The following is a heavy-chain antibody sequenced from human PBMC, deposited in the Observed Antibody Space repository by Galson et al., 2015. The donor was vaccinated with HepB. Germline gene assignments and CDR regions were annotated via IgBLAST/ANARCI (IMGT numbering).Heavy chain of an antibody. CDR2: INTNTGNP. V-gene: IGHV7-4-1*02. Sequence: SVKVSCKASGYTFTSYGMNWVRQAPGQGLEWMGWINTNTGNPTYAQGFTGRFVFSLDTSVSTSYLQISSLKAEDTAVYYCAREGQMASNEPDAFDIWGQGTMVTVSS. J-gene: IGHJ3*02. CDR3: AREGQMASNEPDAFDI. D-gene: IGHD5-24*01. CDR1: GYTFTSYG.